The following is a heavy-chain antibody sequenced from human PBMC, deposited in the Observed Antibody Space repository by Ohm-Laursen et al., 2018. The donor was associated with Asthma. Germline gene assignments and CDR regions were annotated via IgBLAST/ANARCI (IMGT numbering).Heavy chain of an antibody. Sequence: SETLSLTCTVSGGSISSSSYYWGWIRQPPGKGLEWIGYIYSTGSTNYNPSLEGRVTISIDTSTNQFSLKLSSVTAADTAVYYCARGSFYFESTGYYFFDHWGQGALVTVSS. CDR2: IYSTGST. CDR3: ARGSFYFESTGYYFFDH. CDR1: GGSISSSSYY. V-gene: IGHV4-61*05. J-gene: IGHJ4*02. D-gene: IGHD3-22*01.